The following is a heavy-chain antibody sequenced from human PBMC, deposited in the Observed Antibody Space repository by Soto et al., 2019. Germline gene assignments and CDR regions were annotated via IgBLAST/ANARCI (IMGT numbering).Heavy chain of an antibody. CDR2: IYPGDSDT. CDR1: GYSFTSYW. CDR3: ARCLYNHYYDSSGYQYFDY. V-gene: IGHV5-51*01. Sequence: PGESLKISCKGSGYSFTSYWVGWVRQMPGKGLEWMGIIYPGDSDTRYSPSFQGQVTISADKSISTAYLQWSSLKASDTAMYYCARCLYNHYYDSSGYQYFDYWGQGTLVTVSS. J-gene: IGHJ4*02. D-gene: IGHD3-22*01.